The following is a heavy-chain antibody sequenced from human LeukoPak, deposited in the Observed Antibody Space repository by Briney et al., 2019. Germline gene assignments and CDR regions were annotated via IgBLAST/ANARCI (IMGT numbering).Heavy chain of an antibody. CDR3: AKDWTGYTVVGDAFGI. J-gene: IGHJ3*02. CDR1: GFTFSSYG. V-gene: IGHV3-30*18. Sequence: GGSLRLSCAASGFTFSSYGMHWVRQAPGKGLEWVAVISYDGSNKYYADSVKGRFAISRDNSKNTLYLQMNSLRAEDTAVYYCAKDWTGYTVVGDAFGIWGQGTMVTVSS. CDR2: ISYDGSNK. D-gene: IGHD3/OR15-3a*01.